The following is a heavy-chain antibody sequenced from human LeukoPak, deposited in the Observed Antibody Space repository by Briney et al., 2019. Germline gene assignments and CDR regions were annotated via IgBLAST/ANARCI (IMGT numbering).Heavy chain of an antibody. V-gene: IGHV4-30-4*07. CDR1: GGSISRGGYS. CDR2: IYYSGST. Sequence: PSETLSLTCAVSGGSISRGGYSGSWIRQPPGKGPEWIGYIYYSGSTYYNPSLQRRVTISADTSKNQFSLRLSSVTAADTAVYYCARDKEKLRYFDWLTLDALDAFDIWGQGTMVTVSS. CDR3: ARDKEKLRYFDWLTLDALDAFDI. D-gene: IGHD3-9*01. J-gene: IGHJ3*02.